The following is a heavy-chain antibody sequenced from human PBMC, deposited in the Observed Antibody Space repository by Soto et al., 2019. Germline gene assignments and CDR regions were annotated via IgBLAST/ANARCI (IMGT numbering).Heavy chain of an antibody. CDR1: GGTFSAYA. Sequence: SVKVSCKASGGTFSAYAISWVRQAPGQGLEWMGGILPLSGTSNYTQRFQGRVTISADKSTSTAYMELSSLRSDDTAVYYCARTNPTKYYDYVWGDHCREGMDVWGAVTTLTVS. CDR2: ILPLSGTS. V-gene: IGHV1-69*06. D-gene: IGHD3-16*01. J-gene: IGHJ6*02. CDR3: ARTNPTKYYDYVWGDHCREGMDV.